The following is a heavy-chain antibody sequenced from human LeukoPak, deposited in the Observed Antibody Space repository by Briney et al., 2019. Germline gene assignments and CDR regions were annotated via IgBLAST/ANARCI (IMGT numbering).Heavy chain of an antibody. CDR1: GFTFSSYA. J-gene: IGHJ5*02. V-gene: IGHV3-23*01. CDR3: AKDPEYYYDSSGYNWFDP. Sequence: GGSLRLSCAASGFTFSSYAMSWVRQAPGKGLEWVSAISGSGGSTYYADSVKGRFTISRDNSKNTLYLQMNSLRAEDTAVYYCAKDPEYYYDSSGYNWFDPWGQGTQVTVSS. CDR2: ISGSGGST. D-gene: IGHD3-22*01.